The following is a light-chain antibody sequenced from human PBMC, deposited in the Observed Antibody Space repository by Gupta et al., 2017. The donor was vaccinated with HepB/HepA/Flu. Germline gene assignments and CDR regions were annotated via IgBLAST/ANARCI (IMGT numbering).Light chain of an antibody. V-gene: IGLV3-1*01. J-gene: IGLJ2*01. CDR2: KDT. CDR1: TLGDKY. Sequence: SYELTQSPSVSVSPGQPASITCSADTLGDKYTSWYQKKPGQSPVLVMYKDTRRASGIPERFSGSKSGSTATLIIRGTKARDEADFYCQGGDSCTVIFGGGTKLTVL. CDR3: QGGDSCTVI.